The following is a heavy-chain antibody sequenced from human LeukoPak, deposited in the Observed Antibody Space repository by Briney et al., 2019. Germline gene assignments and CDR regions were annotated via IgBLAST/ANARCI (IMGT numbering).Heavy chain of an antibody. V-gene: IGHV4-34*01. CDR2: INHSGST. CDR1: GGSFSGYY. CDR3: ARGANHDYDYVWGSYRYRRYYFDY. J-gene: IGHJ4*02. D-gene: IGHD3-16*02. Sequence: PSETLSLTCAVYGGSFSGYYWSWIRQPPGKGLEWIGEINHSGSTNYNPSLKSRVTISVDTSKNQFSLKLSSVTAADTAVYYCARGANHDYDYVWGSYRYRRYYFDYWDQGTLVTVSS.